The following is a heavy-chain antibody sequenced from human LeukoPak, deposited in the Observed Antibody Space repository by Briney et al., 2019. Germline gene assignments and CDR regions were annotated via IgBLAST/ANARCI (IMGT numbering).Heavy chain of an antibody. Sequence: SVKVSCKASGGTFSSYTISWVRQDPGQGLEWMGRIIPILGIANYAQKFQGRVTITADKSTSTAYLELSSLRSGDTAVYYCASTYYYDSSGYYRYDYWGQGTLVTVSS. CDR1: GGTFSSYT. CDR2: IIPILGIA. CDR3: ASTYYYDSSGYYRYDY. J-gene: IGHJ4*02. V-gene: IGHV1-69*02. D-gene: IGHD3-22*01.